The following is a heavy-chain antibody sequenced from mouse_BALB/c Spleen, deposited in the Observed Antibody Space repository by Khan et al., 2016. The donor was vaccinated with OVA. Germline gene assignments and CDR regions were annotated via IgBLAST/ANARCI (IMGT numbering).Heavy chain of an antibody. CDR3: ARYVMAN. CDR1: GYSITSDYA. J-gene: IGHJ2*01. V-gene: IGHV3-2*02. CDR2: ISYSGST. Sequence: EVQLQESGPGLVKPSQSLSLTCTVTGYSITSDYAWNWIRQFPGNKLEWMGYISYSGSTSYNPSLKSRTSITRDTSKNQFFLLLNSETTEDTATYYSARYVMANWGQGTTLTVSA.